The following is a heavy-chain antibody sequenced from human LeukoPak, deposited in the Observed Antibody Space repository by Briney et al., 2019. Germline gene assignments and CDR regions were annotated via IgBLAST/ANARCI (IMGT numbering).Heavy chain of an antibody. CDR3: AKDTSFGELLYSYFDY. CDR1: GFTFDDYA. D-gene: IGHD3-10*01. CDR2: ISWNSGSI. V-gene: IGHV3-9*01. Sequence: GRSLRLSCAASGFTFDDYAMHWVRQAPGKGLEWVSGISWNSGSIGYADSVKGRFTISRDNAKNSLYLQMNSLRAEDTALYYCAKDTSFGELLYSYFDYWGQGTLVTVSS. J-gene: IGHJ4*02.